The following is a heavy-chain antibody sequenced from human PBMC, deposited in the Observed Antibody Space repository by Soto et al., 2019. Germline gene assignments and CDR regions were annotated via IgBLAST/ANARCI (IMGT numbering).Heavy chain of an antibody. V-gene: IGHV1-69*06. CDR2: NIPIFGTA. D-gene: IGHD6-13*01. CDR1: GGTFSSYA. CDR3: ARGRGDLAAALYYFDY. Sequence: KVSCKASGGTFSSYAISWVRQAPGQGLEWMGGNIPIFGTANYAQKFQGRVTITADKSTSTGYMELSSLRSEDTAVYYCARGRGDLAAALYYFDYWGQGTLVTVSS. J-gene: IGHJ4*02.